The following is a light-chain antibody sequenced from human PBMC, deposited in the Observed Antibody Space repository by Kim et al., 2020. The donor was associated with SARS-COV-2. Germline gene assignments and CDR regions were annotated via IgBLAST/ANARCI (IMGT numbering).Light chain of an antibody. V-gene: IGKV3-11*01. CDR2: DAS. CDR3: QQRTNWLT. J-gene: IGKJ4*01. CDR1: QSVSSS. Sequence: SLSPGERATHSCRASQSVSSSLAWYQQRPGQPPRLLVYDASRRATGVPARFSGSGSGTDFTLTISSLDPDDFAVYYCQQRTNWLTFGGGTKVDIK.